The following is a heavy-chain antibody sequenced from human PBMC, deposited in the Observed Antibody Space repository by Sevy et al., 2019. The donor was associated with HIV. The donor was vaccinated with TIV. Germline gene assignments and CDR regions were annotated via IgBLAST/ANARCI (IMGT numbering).Heavy chain of an antibody. Sequence: ASVKVSCKASDYTFKDYRITWVRQVAGQGLEWMVWISAFNGNTKYAERFHGRVTMTIDTSTTTAYVEVRSLRSDDTAVYYCAREESTNGYNGHLPYFHYKGMDVWGQGTSVTVSS. CDR2: ISAFNGNT. D-gene: IGHD5-12*01. CDR1: DYTFKDYR. CDR3: AREESTNGYNGHLPYFHYKGMDV. J-gene: IGHJ6*02. V-gene: IGHV1-18*01.